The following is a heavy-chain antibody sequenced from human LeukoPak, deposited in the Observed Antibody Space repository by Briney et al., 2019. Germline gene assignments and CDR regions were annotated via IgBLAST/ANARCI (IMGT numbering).Heavy chain of an antibody. CDR2: IWYDGSNK. Sequence: PGGSLRLFCAASGFTFSSYGMHWVRQAPGKGLEWVAVIWYDGSNKYYADSVKGRFTISRDNSENTLYLQMNSLRAEDTAVYYCARVVTIFGVVIPYYFDYWGQGTLVTVSS. V-gene: IGHV3-33*01. D-gene: IGHD3-3*01. CDR3: ARVVTIFGVVIPYYFDY. CDR1: GFTFSSYG. J-gene: IGHJ4*02.